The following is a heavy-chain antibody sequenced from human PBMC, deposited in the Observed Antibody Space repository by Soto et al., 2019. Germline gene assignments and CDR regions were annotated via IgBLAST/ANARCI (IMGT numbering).Heavy chain of an antibody. Sequence: QVQLQESGPGLVKPSETLSLTATVSGASIRNTGFYWSWIRQPPGKGLEWIGYIYSSGSTTYNSSLTSRVTIALATSKNQVSLNLTSVTAADTAMYYCARTTASRSLDVWGHGTMVSVSS. CDR2: IYSSGST. J-gene: IGHJ3*01. CDR3: ARTTASRSLDV. D-gene: IGHD2-21*02. V-gene: IGHV4-61*08. CDR1: GASIRNTGFY.